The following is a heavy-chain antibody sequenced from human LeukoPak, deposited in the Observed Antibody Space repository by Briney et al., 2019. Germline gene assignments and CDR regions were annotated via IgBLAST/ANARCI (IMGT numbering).Heavy chain of an antibody. CDR3: AKDKGWGYSSYDYYGMDV. Sequence: GGSLRLPCAASGFTFSSYAMSWVRQAPGKGLEWVSGISGSGGSTYYADSVKGRFTISRDISKNTLYVQMNSLRAEDAAVYYCAKDKGWGYSSYDYYGMDVWGQGTTVTVSS. J-gene: IGHJ6*02. V-gene: IGHV3-23*01. CDR1: GFTFSSYA. CDR2: ISGSGGST. D-gene: IGHD1-26*01.